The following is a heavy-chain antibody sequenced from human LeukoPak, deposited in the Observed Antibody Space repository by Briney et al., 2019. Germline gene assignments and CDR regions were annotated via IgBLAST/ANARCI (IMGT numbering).Heavy chain of an antibody. Sequence: GASVKVSCKASGYTFTGYYMHWVRQAPGQGLEWRGWINPNSGGTNYAQKYQGRVTMTRDTSISTAYRELSRLRSEDTAGYFLKLIVVVITMPMFDHWGQGTLVTVSS. CDR3: KLIVVVITMPMFDH. J-gene: IGHJ4*02. CDR2: INPNSGGT. D-gene: IGHD3-22*01. V-gene: IGHV1-2*02. CDR1: GYTFTGYY.